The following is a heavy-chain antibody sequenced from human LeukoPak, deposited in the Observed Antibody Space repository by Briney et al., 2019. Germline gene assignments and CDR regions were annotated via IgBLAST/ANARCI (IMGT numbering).Heavy chain of an antibody. J-gene: IGHJ6*02. V-gene: IGHV6-1*01. D-gene: IGHD6-13*01. CDR3: ARGYWAHGMNV. CDR1: GDSVSSDTTA. CDR2: SYYTSKCIT. Sequence: SQTLSLTCAISGDSVSSDTTAWNCLRPSPSRGLEWLGRSYYTSKCITNYAVSVRSRITVNPNTSNNQFSLQLNSVTPEDTAVYYCARGYWAHGMNVWGPGTTVTVSS.